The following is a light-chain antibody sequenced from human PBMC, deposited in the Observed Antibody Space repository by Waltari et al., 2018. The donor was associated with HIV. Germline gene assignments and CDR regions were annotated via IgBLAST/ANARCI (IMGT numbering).Light chain of an antibody. CDR3: QQLKTYPLS. CDR1: QGVGSY. J-gene: IGKJ4*01. CDR2: SVS. Sequence: IQLTQSPSFLSASVGARLTITCRATQGVGSYLAWYQQKPGKAPNLLISSVSVLQTGVPSRFSGSGSGTEFTLTISGLQPEDFATYYCQQLKTYPLSFGGGTKVEIK. V-gene: IGKV1-9*01.